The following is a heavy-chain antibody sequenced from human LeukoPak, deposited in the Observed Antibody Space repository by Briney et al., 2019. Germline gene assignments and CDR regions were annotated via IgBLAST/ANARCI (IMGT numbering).Heavy chain of an antibody. J-gene: IGHJ4*02. D-gene: IGHD2-2*01. CDR1: GFTFSSYS. Sequence: PGGSLRLSCAASGFTFSSYSMNWVRQAPGKGLEWVSYISSSSSTIYYADSVKGRFTISRDNAKNSLYLQMNSLRAEDTAVYYCARDQRYCSSSSCPWEPFDYWGQGTLVTVSS. CDR3: ARDQRYCSSSSCPWEPFDY. V-gene: IGHV3-48*01. CDR2: ISSSSSTI.